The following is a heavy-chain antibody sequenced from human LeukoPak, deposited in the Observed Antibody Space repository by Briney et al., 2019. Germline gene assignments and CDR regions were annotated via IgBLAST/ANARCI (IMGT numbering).Heavy chain of an antibody. CDR2: INHSGST. V-gene: IGHV4-34*01. D-gene: IGHD3-22*01. Sequence: SETLSLTCAVYGGSFSGYYWSWIRQPPGKGLEWIGEINHSGSTNYNPSLKSRVTISVDTSKNQFSLKLSSVTAADTAVYYCARSYYYDSSGYYYRYWGQGTLVTVSS. CDR1: GGSFSGYY. CDR3: ARSYYYDSSGYYYRY. J-gene: IGHJ4*02.